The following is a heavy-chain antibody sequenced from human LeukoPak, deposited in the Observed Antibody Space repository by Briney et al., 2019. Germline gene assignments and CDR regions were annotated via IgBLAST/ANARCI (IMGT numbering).Heavy chain of an antibody. CDR2: INSDGSST. CDR3: ARGAYCSGGSCYIRGKYNWFDP. J-gene: IGHJ5*02. CDR1: GSTFSSYW. Sequence: GGSLRLSCAASGSTFSSYWMHWVRQAPGKGLVWVSRINSDGSSTSYADSVKGRFTISRDNAKNTLYLQMNSLRAEDTAVYYCARGAYCSGGSCYIRGKYNWFDPWGQGTLVTVSS. V-gene: IGHV3-74*01. D-gene: IGHD2-15*01.